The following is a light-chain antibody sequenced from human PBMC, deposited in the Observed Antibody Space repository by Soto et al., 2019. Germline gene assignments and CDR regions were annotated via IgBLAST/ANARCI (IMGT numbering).Light chain of an antibody. CDR3: SSYTSSSVV. CDR1: SSDVGGYNY. J-gene: IGLJ2*01. Sequence: QSALTQPASVSGSPGQLITISCTGTSSDVGGYNYVSWYQQHPGKAPKLMIYDVSNRPSGVSNRFSGSKSRNTASLTISGLQAEDEADYYCSSYTSSSVVFGGGTKLTVL. V-gene: IGLV2-14*01. CDR2: DVS.